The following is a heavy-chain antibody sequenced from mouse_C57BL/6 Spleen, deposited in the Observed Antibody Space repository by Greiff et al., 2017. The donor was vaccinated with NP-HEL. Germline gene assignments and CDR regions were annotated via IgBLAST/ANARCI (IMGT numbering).Heavy chain of an antibody. CDR3: AGGGYYPFDY. D-gene: IGHD2-3*01. J-gene: IGHJ2*01. Sequence: VQLQQSGPELVKPGASVKISCKASGYAFSSSWMNWVKQRPGKGLEWIGRIYPGDGDTNYNGKFKGKATLTADKSSSTAYMQLSSLTSEDSAVYFCAGGGYYPFDYWGQGTTLTVSS. CDR2: IYPGDGDT. CDR1: GYAFSSSW. V-gene: IGHV1-82*01.